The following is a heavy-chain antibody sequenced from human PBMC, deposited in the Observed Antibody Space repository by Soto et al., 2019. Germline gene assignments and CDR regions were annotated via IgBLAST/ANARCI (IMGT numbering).Heavy chain of an antibody. Sequence: GGSLRLSCAASGFTFSDYYMSWIRQAPGKGLEWVSYISDSGTTRSYADSVKGRFTISRDNSKTKNSLYLQMNSLRAEDTAVYYCARSLPYDFWTGYPNWFDPWGQGTLVTVSS. CDR2: ISDSGTTR. CDR1: GFTFSDYY. V-gene: IGHV3-11*01. CDR3: ARSLPYDFWTGYPNWFDP. J-gene: IGHJ5*02. D-gene: IGHD3-3*01.